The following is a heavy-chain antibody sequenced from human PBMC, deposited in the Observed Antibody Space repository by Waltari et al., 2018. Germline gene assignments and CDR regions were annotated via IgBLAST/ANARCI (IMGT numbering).Heavy chain of an antibody. CDR3: ARADSSSPGWYYYMDV. CDR2: IYYSGST. J-gene: IGHJ6*03. Sequence: QVQLQESGPGLVKTSQTLSLTCTVSGASISSGDYYWSWLRQPPGKGLEWIGYIYYSGSTYYNPSLKSRVTISVDTSKNQFSLKLSSVTAADTAVYYCARADSSSPGWYYYMDVWGKGTTVTISS. CDR1: GASISSGDYY. D-gene: IGHD6-13*01. V-gene: IGHV4-30-4*08.